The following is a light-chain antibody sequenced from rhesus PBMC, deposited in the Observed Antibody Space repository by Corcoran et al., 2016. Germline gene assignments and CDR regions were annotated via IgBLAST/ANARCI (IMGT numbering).Light chain of an antibody. CDR1: QGIISY. Sequence: DIQMTQSPSSLSASVGDTVTITCRASQGIISYLNWFQQKPGKAPYLLVYAAVTLESGVPSRFSGSGSWTGFTLTISSLQPEDFAVYYCLQHHSYPFTFGPGTKLDIK. CDR3: LQHHSYPFT. CDR2: AAV. J-gene: IGKJ3*01. V-gene: IGKV1-28*03.